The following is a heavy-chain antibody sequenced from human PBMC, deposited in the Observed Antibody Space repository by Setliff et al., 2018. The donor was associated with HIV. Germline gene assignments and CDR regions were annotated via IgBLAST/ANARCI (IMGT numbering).Heavy chain of an antibody. Sequence: ASVKVSCKVSGYTLSELSMHWVRQAPGEGLEWMGGFDPEDGETIYAEKFQGRVTMTEDTATETAYMELSSLRSEDAAVYYCAVDGDYAGGVGYWGQGTLVTVSS. CDR1: GYTLSELS. CDR3: AVDGDYAGGVGY. D-gene: IGHD4-17*01. V-gene: IGHV1-24*01. J-gene: IGHJ4*02. CDR2: FDPEDGET.